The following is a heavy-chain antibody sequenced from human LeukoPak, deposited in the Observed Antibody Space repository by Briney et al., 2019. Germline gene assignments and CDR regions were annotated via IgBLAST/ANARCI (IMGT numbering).Heavy chain of an antibody. J-gene: IGHJ5*02. CDR1: GGSISSGDYY. Sequence: PSQTLSLTCTVSGGSISSGDYYWSWVRQPPGKGLEWIAYMYYSGSTYYNPSLKSRVTMSADTSKNQLSLKLSSVTAADTAVYYCARPYYYDSKIDPWGQGILVTVSS. CDR2: MYYSGST. D-gene: IGHD3-22*01. CDR3: ARPYYYDSKIDP. V-gene: IGHV4-30-4*01.